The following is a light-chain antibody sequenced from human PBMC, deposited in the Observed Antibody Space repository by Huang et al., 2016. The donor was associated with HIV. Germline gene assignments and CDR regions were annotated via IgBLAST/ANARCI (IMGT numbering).Light chain of an antibody. CDR3: QQYNDWPPMYT. Sequence: EIVMTQSPATVSVSPGARATLSCRASQSVNSNLAWYQQKPGPAPRLLIYGASTRASGIPARFSGSGSGTEFTLTISSLQSEDFAVYYCQQYNDWPPMYTFGQGTKLEIK. J-gene: IGKJ2*01. V-gene: IGKV3-15*01. CDR1: QSVNSN. CDR2: GAS.